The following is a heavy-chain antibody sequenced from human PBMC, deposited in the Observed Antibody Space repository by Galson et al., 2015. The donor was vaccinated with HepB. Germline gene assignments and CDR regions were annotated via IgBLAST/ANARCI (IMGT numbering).Heavy chain of an antibody. V-gene: IGHV5-51*01. CDR3: AILGYGSGSVGIYYYYGMDV. Sequence: QSGAEVKKPGESLKISCKGSGYSFTSYWIGWVRQMPGKGLEWMGIIYPGDTDTRYSPSFQGQVTISADKSISTAYLQWSSLKASDTAMYYCAILGYGSGSVGIYYYYGMDVWGQGTTVTVSS. D-gene: IGHD3-10*01. CDR2: IYPGDTDT. CDR1: GYSFTSYW. J-gene: IGHJ6*02.